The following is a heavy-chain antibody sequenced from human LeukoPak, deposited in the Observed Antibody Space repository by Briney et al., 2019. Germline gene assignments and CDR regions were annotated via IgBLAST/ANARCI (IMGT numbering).Heavy chain of an antibody. CDR2: VDHTGST. Sequence: SETLSLTCSVSDDSITMYYWTWIRQPPGKGLEWIGYVDHTGSTNFNPSLNGRVSISRDTTKNLFSLRLRSVTAADTAVYYCARQGGEVGATTILDYWGQGTLVTVSS. CDR3: ARQGGEVGATTILDY. J-gene: IGHJ4*02. D-gene: IGHD1-26*01. CDR1: DDSITMYY. V-gene: IGHV4-59*08.